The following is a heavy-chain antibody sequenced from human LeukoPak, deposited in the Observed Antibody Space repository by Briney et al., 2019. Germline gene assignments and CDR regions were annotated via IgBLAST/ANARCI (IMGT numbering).Heavy chain of an antibody. CDR2: ISYDGSNR. Sequence: PGRSLRHSCAAYGFTLCIHVMQWVPPAPGRGVEWVAVISYDGSNRYYADSVKGRYTISRDNSKNTLYLQMNSLRAEVTAVYYCARGLIVVVPAADNRFDPWGQGTLVTVSS. CDR3: ARGLIVVVPAADNRFDP. J-gene: IGHJ5*02. CDR1: GFTLCIHV. D-gene: IGHD2-2*01. V-gene: IGHV3-30*01.